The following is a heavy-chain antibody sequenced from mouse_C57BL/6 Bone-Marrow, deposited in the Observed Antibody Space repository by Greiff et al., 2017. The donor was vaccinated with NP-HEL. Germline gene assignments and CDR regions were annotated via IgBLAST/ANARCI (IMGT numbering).Heavy chain of an antibody. CDR2: VYPYNGGT. D-gene: IGHD1-1*01. Sequence: EVKVVESGPVLVKPGPSVKISCKASGFTFTDYYMHWVKQSHGKSLEWIGLVYPYNGGTSYNQKFKGKATLTVDTSSSTAYMELNSLTSEDSAVYYCARTRYYGSIPYYAMDYWGQGTSVTVSS. CDR1: GFTFTDYY. V-gene: IGHV1-36*01. J-gene: IGHJ4*01. CDR3: ARTRYYGSIPYYAMDY.